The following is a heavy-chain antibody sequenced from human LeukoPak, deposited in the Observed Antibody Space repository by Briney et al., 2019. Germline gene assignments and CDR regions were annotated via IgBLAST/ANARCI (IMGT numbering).Heavy chain of an antibody. D-gene: IGHD2-21*02. CDR2: ISGSGGST. CDR1: GFTFSSYP. CDR3: ARRQRKDITVTASYGYFDL. V-gene: IGHV3-23*01. J-gene: IGHJ2*01. Sequence: GGSLRLSCAASGFTFSSYPMSWVRQAPGKGLEWVSVISGSGGSTYYVDSVKDRFTTSTDNSRNTLSLQMNSLRAQDTAVYNCARRQRKDITVTASYGYFDLWGRGTQVTVSS.